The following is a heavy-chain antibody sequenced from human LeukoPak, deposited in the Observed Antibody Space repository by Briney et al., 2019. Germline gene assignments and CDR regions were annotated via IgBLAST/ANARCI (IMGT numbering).Heavy chain of an antibody. CDR3: ARCPGTYRDNWFDP. Sequence: SETLSLTCTVSGGSISGYYWSWIRQPAGKGLEWIGRIYNSGSTNYNPSLKSRVTMSVDTSKNQFSLKLSSVTAADTAVYYCARCPGTYRDNWFDPWGQGTLVTVSS. CDR2: IYNSGST. J-gene: IGHJ5*02. CDR1: GGSISGYY. V-gene: IGHV4-4*07. D-gene: IGHD3-10*01.